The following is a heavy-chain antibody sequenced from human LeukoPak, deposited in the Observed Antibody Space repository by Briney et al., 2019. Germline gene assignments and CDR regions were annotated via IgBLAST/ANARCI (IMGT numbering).Heavy chain of an antibody. D-gene: IGHD2-2*01. Sequence: PGGSLRLSCVASTFPFGNYAMYWFRQAPGKGLEWVAVMSSDGTNEYYADSVKGRFTISRDNSKNTLYLQMNSLRAEDTAVYYCANQPTPAFDYWGQGTLVTVSS. CDR1: TFPFGNYA. V-gene: IGHV3-30*04. CDR2: MSSDGTNE. CDR3: ANQPTPAFDY. J-gene: IGHJ4*02.